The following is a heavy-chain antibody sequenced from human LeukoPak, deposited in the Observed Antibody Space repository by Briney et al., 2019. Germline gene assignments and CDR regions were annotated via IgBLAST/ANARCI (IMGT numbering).Heavy chain of an antibody. J-gene: IGHJ3*02. CDR1: GYTFTGYY. CDR2: INPNSGGT. CDR3: ARVSYCSSTSCPDAFDI. D-gene: IGHD2-2*01. V-gene: IGHV1-2*02. Sequence: ASVKVSCKASGYTFTGYYMHWVRQPPGQGLEWMGWINPNSGGTNYAQKFQGRVTMTRDTSISTAYMELSRLRSDDTAVYYCARVSYCSSTSCPDAFDIWGQGTMVTVSS.